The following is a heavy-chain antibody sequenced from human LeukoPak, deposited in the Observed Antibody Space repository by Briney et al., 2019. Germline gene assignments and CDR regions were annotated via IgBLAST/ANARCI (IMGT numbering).Heavy chain of an antibody. J-gene: IGHJ5*02. CDR3: ARDVRNYYDSSGYYLFDP. D-gene: IGHD3-22*01. CDR2: IYYSGST. V-gene: IGHV4-59*12. CDR1: GGSISSYY. Sequence: SETLSLTCTVSGGSISSYYWSWIRQPPGKGLEWIGYIYYSGSTNYNPSLKSRVTISVDTSKNQFSLKLSSVTAADTAVYYCARDVRNYYDSSGYYLFDPWGQGTLVTVSS.